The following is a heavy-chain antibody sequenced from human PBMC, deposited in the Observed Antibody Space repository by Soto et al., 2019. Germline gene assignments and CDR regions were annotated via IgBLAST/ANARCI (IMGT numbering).Heavy chain of an antibody. D-gene: IGHD3-10*01. CDR3: ARDRSYGSGSINFDY. CDR2: ISAYNGNT. CDR1: GYTFTSYG. J-gene: IGHJ4*02. Sequence: XVKVSCTASGYTFTSYGISWVRHAPGQGLEWMGWISAYNGNTNYAQKLQGRVTMTTDTSTSTAYMELRSLRSDDTAVYYCARDRSYGSGSINFDYWGQGTLVTVSS. V-gene: IGHV1-18*01.